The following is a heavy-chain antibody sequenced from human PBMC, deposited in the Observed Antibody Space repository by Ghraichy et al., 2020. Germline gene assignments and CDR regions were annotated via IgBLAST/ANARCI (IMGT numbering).Heavy chain of an antibody. V-gene: IGHV4-59*08. Sequence: SQTLSLTCTVSGGSISSYYWSWIRQPPGKGLEWIGYIYYSGNTNYNPSLKSRVTISVDTSKNQFSLKLSSVTAADTAVYYCAKQLWDTDYYYYYGMVVWGQGTTVTVSS. CDR2: IYYSGNT. CDR3: AKQLWDTDYYYYYGMVV. J-gene: IGHJ6*02. D-gene: IGHD5-18*01. CDR1: GGSISSYY.